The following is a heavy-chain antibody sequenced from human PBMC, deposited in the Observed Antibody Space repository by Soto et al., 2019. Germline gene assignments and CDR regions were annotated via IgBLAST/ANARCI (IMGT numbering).Heavy chain of an antibody. V-gene: IGHV3-7*01. CDR1: GFTFGSYW. D-gene: IGHD3-10*01. CDR3: GRDSGYGSGTSVKHDLEY. J-gene: IGHJ4*01. Sequence: EVQLEDSGGGLVQPGGSLRLSCAASGFTFGSYWMSWVRQAPGKGLEWLATIKWDASGKKYVDSVKGRFTMSRDNAKNSVYLPMDSLTAEDTAVYYCGRDSGYGSGTSVKHDLEYWGHGTLVTVSS. CDR2: IKWDASGK.